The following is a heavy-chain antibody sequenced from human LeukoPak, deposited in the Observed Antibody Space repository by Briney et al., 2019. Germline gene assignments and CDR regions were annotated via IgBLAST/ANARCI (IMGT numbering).Heavy chain of an antibody. J-gene: IGHJ3*02. CDR2: ISSSGSTI. V-gene: IGHV3-11*04. CDR3: ARAVSFHDAFYI. D-gene: IGHD1-14*01. CDR1: GFTFSDYY. Sequence: PGGSLRLSCEASGFTFSDYYMSWIRQAPRKGLEWVSYISSSGSTIYYADSVKGRFTISRDNAKNSLYLQMNSLRAEDTAVYYCARAVSFHDAFYIWGQGTIVTVSS.